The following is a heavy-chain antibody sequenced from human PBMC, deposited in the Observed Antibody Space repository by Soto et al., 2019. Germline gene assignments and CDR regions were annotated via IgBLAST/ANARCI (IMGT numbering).Heavy chain of an antibody. CDR1: GYSFTSYW. J-gene: IGHJ6*02. V-gene: IGHV5-51*01. CDR3: ARTSAVGSYYCGMDV. Sequence: GESLKLCCKGSGYSFTSYWIGWVRQMPGKGLEWMGIIYPGDSDTRYSPSFQGQVTISADKSISTAYLQWSSLKASDSAMYYCARTSAVGSYYCGMDVWVQGTTVTVSS. D-gene: IGHD6-13*01. CDR2: IYPGDSDT.